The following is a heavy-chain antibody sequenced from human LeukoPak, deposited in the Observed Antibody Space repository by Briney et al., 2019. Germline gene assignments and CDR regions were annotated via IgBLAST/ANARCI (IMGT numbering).Heavy chain of an antibody. Sequence: SETLSLTCTVSGVSINTYYWSWIRQPPGKGLEWLAYVRANGENNYNPSLKRRVAISLDTANDQISLTLNFVTAADTAIYYCARQPANTAAFDIWGLGTMVTVSS. V-gene: IGHV4-59*08. D-gene: IGHD5-18*01. CDR3: ARQPANTAAFDI. CDR1: GVSINTYY. CDR2: VRANGEN. J-gene: IGHJ3*02.